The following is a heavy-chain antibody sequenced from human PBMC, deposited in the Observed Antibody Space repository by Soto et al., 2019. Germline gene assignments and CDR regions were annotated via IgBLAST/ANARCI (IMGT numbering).Heavy chain of an antibody. CDR3: ARSQGSSTSLEIYYYYYYGMDV. D-gene: IGHD2-2*01. V-gene: IGHV1-69*01. CDR2: IITISGTA. J-gene: IGHJ6*02. CDR1: GGTFSSYA. Sequence: QVQLVQSGAEVKKPGSSVKVSCKASGGTFSSYAISWVRQAPGQGLEWMGGIITISGTANYAQKFQGRVTITADESTSTAYMELSSLRSEDTPVYYCARSQGSSTSLEIYYYYYYGMDVWGQGTTVTVSS.